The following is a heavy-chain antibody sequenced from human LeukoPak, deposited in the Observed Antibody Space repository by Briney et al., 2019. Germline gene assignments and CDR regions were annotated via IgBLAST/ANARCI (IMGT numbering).Heavy chain of an antibody. J-gene: IGHJ6*02. CDR2: IIPILGIA. CDR3: ARLITTDYYGMDV. V-gene: IGHV1-69*02. D-gene: IGHD3-3*01. Sequence: SVKVSCKASGYTFTGYYMHWERQAPGQGLEWMGRIIPILGIANYAQKFQGRVTITADKSTSTAYMELSSLRSEDTAVYYCARLITTDYYGMDVWGQGTTVTVSS. CDR1: GYTFTGYY.